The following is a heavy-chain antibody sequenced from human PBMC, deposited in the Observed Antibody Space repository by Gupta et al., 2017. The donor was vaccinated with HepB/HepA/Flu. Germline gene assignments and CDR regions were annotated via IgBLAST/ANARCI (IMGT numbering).Heavy chain of an antibody. D-gene: IGHD3-10*01. V-gene: IGHV2-26*01. CDR2: IFSNDEK. CDR1: GFSLSNARMG. Sequence: QVTLKESGPVLVKPTETLTLTCTVSGFSLSNARMGVSWIRQPPGKALEWLAHIFSNDEKSYSTSLKSRLTISKDTAKSQGVLTMTNMETVETATYYCALIFMVRGGWYYMDVWVKGTTVTVYS. J-gene: IGHJ6*03. CDR3: ALIFMVRGGWYYMDV.